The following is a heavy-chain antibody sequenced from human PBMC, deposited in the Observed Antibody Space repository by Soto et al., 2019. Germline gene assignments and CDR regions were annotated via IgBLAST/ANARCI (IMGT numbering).Heavy chain of an antibody. CDR3: ARDRGIAVAGTFDY. V-gene: IGHV1-3*01. J-gene: IGHJ4*02. CDR1: GYTFTSYA. D-gene: IGHD6-19*01. Sequence: EASVKVSCKASGYTFTSYAMHWVRQAPGQRLEWMGWINAGNGNTKYSQKFQGRVTITRDTSASTAYMELSSLRSEDTAVYYCARDRGIAVAGTFDYWGQGALVTVSS. CDR2: INAGNGNT.